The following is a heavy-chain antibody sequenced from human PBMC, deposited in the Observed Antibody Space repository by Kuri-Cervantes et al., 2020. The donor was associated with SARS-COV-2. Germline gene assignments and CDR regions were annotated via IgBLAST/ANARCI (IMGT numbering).Heavy chain of an antibody. V-gene: IGHV3-15*01. CDR2: IKSKTDGGTT. Sequence: GESLKISCAASGFTFSNAWMSWVRQAPGKGLEWVGRIKSKTDGGTTDYAAPVKGRFTISRDDSKNTLYLQMNSLKTEDTAVYYCTTDRIYDYVWGSYRSLDYWGQGTLVTVSS. CDR1: GFTFSNAW. D-gene: IGHD3-16*02. J-gene: IGHJ4*02. CDR3: TTDRIYDYVWGSYRSLDY.